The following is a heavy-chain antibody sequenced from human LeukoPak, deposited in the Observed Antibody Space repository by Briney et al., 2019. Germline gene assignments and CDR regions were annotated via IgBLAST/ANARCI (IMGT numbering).Heavy chain of an antibody. CDR2: IYYSGST. D-gene: IGHD4-17*01. Sequence: SETLSLTCTVSGASVSSGSYYWSWIRQPPGKGLEWIGYIYYSGSTYYNLSLKSRVTISVDTSKNQFSLKLSSVTAADTAVYYCASGSTYYGDYDYWGQGTLVTVSS. CDR1: GASVSSGSYY. CDR3: ASGSTYYGDYDY. V-gene: IGHV4-30-4*01. J-gene: IGHJ4*02.